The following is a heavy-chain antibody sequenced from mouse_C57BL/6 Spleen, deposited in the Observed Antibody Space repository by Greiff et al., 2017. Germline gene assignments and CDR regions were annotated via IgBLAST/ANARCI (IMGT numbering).Heavy chain of an antibody. D-gene: IGHD3-2*02. Sequence: EVQLQQSGPELVKPGASVKIPCKASGYTFTDYNMDWVKQSHGKSLEWIGDINPNNGGTIYNQKFKGKATLTVDKSSSTAYMELRSLTSEDTAVYYGARRGRGQLRPRGAMDYWGQGTSVTVSS. CDR3: ARRGRGQLRPRGAMDY. V-gene: IGHV1-18*01. J-gene: IGHJ4*01. CDR2: INPNNGGT. CDR1: GYTFTDYN.